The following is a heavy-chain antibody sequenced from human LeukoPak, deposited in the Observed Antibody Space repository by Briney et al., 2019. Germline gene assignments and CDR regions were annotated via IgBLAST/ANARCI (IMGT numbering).Heavy chain of an antibody. CDR3: VRYRDGEYDF. J-gene: IGHJ4*02. V-gene: IGHV3-7*01. CDR2: IKQDGSEK. CDR1: GFIFSRHW. D-gene: IGHD4-17*01. Sequence: GGSLTLSCAGSGFIFSRHWMIWVRQAPGRGLEWVANIKQDGSEKYYVDSVKGRFTISRDNTKSSMYLEMNSLRAEDTAVYYCVRYRDGEYDFWGQGSLVTVSS.